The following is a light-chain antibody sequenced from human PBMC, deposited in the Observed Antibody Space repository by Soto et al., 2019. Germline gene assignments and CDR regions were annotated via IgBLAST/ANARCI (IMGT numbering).Light chain of an antibody. V-gene: IGKV3-20*01. Sequence: EIVMTQSPATLSVSPGERATLSCRASQSVSSNLAWYQQQPGQAPRLLIYGASSRATGIPDRVSGSGSGTDFTLTISRLEPEDFAVYYCQQYGSSPITFGQGTRLEIK. CDR2: GAS. CDR3: QQYGSSPIT. CDR1: QSVSSN. J-gene: IGKJ5*01.